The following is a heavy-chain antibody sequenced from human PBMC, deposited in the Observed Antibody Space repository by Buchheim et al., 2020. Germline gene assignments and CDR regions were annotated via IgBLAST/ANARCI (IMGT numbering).Heavy chain of an antibody. V-gene: IGHV4-4*02. CDR2: IYHSGSN. D-gene: IGHD3-22*01. CDR3: ARDIRLYYYDSSGYNWFDP. Sequence: QVQLQESGPGLVKPSGTLSLTCAVSGGSISSSNWWSWVRQPPGKGLEWIGEIYHSGSNNYNPSLKSRVTIPGEKSKKQFSLKLSSVTAADTAVYYYARDIRLYYYDSSGYNWFDPWGQGTL. J-gene: IGHJ5*02. CDR1: GGSISSSNW.